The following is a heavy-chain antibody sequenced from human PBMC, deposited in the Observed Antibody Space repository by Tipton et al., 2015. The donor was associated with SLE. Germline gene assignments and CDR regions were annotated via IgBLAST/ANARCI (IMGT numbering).Heavy chain of an antibody. Sequence: VQSGGGLVQPGGSLRLSCAASGFTFSSYAMSWVRQAPGKGLEWVSGISGSSGYISYADSVKGRFTISRDNAKNSLSLEMSSLRPEDTAVYYCARRNSKGAFDIWGQGTMVTVSS. CDR2: ISGSSGYI. D-gene: IGHD2/OR15-2a*01. V-gene: IGHV3-23*04. J-gene: IGHJ3*02. CDR1: GFTFSSYA. CDR3: ARRNSKGAFDI.